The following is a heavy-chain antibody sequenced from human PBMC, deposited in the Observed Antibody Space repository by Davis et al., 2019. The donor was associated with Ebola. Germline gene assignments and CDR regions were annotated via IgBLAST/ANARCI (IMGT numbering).Heavy chain of an antibody. CDR3: ARDCFKIGRLGELSSPCDY. CDR2: ISGSGGST. Sequence: GESLKISCAASGFTFSSYAMSWVRQAPGKGLEWVSAISGSGGSTYYADSVKVRFTISRDNSKNTLYLQMNSLRAEDTAVYYCARDCFKIGRLGELSSPCDYWGQGTLVTVSS. D-gene: IGHD3-16*02. J-gene: IGHJ4*02. V-gene: IGHV3-23*01. CDR1: GFTFSSYA.